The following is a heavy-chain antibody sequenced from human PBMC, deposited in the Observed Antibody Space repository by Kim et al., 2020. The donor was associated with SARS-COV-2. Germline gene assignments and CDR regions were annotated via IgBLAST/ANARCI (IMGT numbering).Heavy chain of an antibody. CDR3: ARYGATMKTPNYYYYGMDV. Sequence: SVKVSCKASGGTFSSYAISWVRQAPGQGLEWMGRIIPILGIANYAQKFQGRVTITADKSTSTAYMELSSLRSEDTAVYYCARYGATMKTPNYYYYGMDVWGQGTTVTVSS. V-gene: IGHV1-69*04. D-gene: IGHD5-12*01. J-gene: IGHJ6*02. CDR1: GGTFSSYA. CDR2: IIPILGIA.